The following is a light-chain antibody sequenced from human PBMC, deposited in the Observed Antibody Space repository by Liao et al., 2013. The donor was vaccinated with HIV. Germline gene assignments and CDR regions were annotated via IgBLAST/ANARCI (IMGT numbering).Light chain of an antibody. CDR3: QVWDTGSYHHV. J-gene: IGLJ1*01. Sequence: SYELTQPLSVSVSPGQTASITCSGDKLGDKYACWYQQKPGQSPVLVIYQDTKRPSGIPERFSGSNSGNTATLTISRVEAGDEADYYCQVWDTGSYHHVFGTGTKVTVL. V-gene: IGLV3-1*01. CDR2: QDT. CDR1: KLGDKY.